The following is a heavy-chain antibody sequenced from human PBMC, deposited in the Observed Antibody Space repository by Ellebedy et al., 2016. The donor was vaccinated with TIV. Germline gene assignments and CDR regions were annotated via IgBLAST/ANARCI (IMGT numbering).Heavy chain of an antibody. CDR1: ACPISSYY. V-gene: IGHV4-59*01. Sequence: MPSETLSLTCTVSACPISSYYWRRILPPPGTGLELIGYIYYRGCTNYNPSLKSRVTISVDTSKNQFSLKLSSMTAADTAVYYCARGLNFKYYYDSSGYYGLGFDYWGQGTLVTVSS. CDR2: IYYRGCT. D-gene: IGHD3-22*01. J-gene: IGHJ4*02. CDR3: ARGLNFKYYYDSSGYYGLGFDY.